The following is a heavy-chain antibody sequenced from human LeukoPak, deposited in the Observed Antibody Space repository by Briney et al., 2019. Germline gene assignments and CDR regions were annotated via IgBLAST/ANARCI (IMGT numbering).Heavy chain of an antibody. CDR2: ISSNGGST. CDR1: GFTFSSSA. J-gene: IGHJ4*02. V-gene: IGHV3-64D*09. Sequence: GGSLRLSCSASGFTFSSSAIHWVRQAPGKGLEHVSGISSNGGSTYNADSVKGRFTISRDNSKNTVYLQMSSLRPEDTALYYCVKRTGLYFDYWGQGTLVTVSS. D-gene: IGHD1-1*01. CDR3: VKRTGLYFDY.